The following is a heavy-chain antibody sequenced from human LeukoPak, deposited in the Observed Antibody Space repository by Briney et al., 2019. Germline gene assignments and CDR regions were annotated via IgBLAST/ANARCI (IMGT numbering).Heavy chain of an antibody. Sequence: GGSLRLSCAASGFTFSSYSMNWVRQAPGKGLEWVSSISSSSSYIYYADSAKGRFTISRDNAKNSLYLQMNSLRAEDTAVSYFARPISGHIYGSDLWPQETGVSVAWG. CDR1: GFTFSSYS. CDR2: ISSSSSYI. V-gene: IGHV3-21*01. CDR3: ARPISGHIYGSDLWPQETGVSVA. D-gene: IGHD5-18*01. J-gene: IGHJ5*01.